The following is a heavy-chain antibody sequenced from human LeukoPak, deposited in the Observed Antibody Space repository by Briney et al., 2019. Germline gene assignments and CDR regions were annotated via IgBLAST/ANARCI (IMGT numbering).Heavy chain of an antibody. CDR2: ISSSGRAI. CDR3: ARGEYYFDY. CDR1: GFTFNNYQ. V-gene: IGHV3-48*03. Sequence: GGSLRLSCAASGFTFNNYQMNWVRQAPGKGLECISYISSSGRAIYYADSLKGRFTVSRDNAKNSLYLRMNNLRAEDTAVYYCARGEYYFDYWGQGTLVTVSS. J-gene: IGHJ4*02.